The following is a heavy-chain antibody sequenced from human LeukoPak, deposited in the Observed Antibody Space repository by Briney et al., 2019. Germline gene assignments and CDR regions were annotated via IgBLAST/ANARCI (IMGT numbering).Heavy chain of an antibody. Sequence: GRSLRLSCAASGVTFSSYAMHWVRHAPGKRLEWVSSITSSAGSTYYADSVKGRFTISRDNSKNTVFLQMNSLRGEDTAVYYCAKDPNGDYVGAFDMWGPGTMVTVTS. V-gene: IGHV3-23*01. CDR2: ITSSAGST. CDR3: AKDPNGDYVGAFDM. J-gene: IGHJ3*02. CDR1: GVTFSSYA. D-gene: IGHD4-17*01.